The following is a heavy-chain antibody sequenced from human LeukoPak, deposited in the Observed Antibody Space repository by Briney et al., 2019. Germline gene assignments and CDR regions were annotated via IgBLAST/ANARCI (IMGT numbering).Heavy chain of an antibody. CDR3: ARGRSIVLMVYAISYYFDY. CDR1: GFTFSSYS. V-gene: IGHV3-48*01. J-gene: IGHJ4*02. D-gene: IGHD2-8*01. CDR2: ISSSSSTI. Sequence: GGSLRLSCAASGFTFSSYSMNWVRQAPGKGLEWVSYISSSSSTIYYADSVKGRFTISRDNSKNTLYLQMNSLRAEDTAVYYCARGRSIVLMVYAISYYFDYWGQGTLVTVSS.